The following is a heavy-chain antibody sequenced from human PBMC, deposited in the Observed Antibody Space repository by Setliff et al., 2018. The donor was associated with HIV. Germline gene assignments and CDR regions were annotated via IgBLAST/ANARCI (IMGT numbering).Heavy chain of an antibody. Sequence: SETLSLTCAVSDYSVLNDNYWGWIRQSPGKGLEWIGRVHHDGSTYYNPSLESRVTTTIDTSKNQLSLTLTSVTAADTAIYYCAKRASYSFQIWGRGTMVTVSS. J-gene: IGHJ3*02. CDR2: VHHDGST. CDR3: AKRASYSFQI. CDR1: DYSVLNDNY. D-gene: IGHD2-21*01. V-gene: IGHV4-38-2*01.